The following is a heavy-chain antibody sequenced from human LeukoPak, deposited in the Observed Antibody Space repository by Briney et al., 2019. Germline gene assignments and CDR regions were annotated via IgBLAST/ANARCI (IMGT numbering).Heavy chain of an antibody. Sequence: QPGGSLRLSCAASGFTFDDYAIHWVRQAPGKGLEWVSGISWNSGSTGYADSVKGRFTISRDNAKKSLYLQMNSLRAEDTALYYCAKDIGAAPPTDLVGMDVWGQGTTVTVSS. J-gene: IGHJ6*02. CDR3: AKDIGAAPPTDLVGMDV. V-gene: IGHV3-9*01. D-gene: IGHD3-9*01. CDR2: ISWNSGST. CDR1: GFTFDDYA.